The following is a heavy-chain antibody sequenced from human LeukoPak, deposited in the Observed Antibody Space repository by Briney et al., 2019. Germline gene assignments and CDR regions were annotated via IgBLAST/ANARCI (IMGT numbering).Heavy chain of an antibody. D-gene: IGHD1-26*01. CDR3: AKETRGSYSDY. CDR1: GFTFSSSG. J-gene: IGHJ4*02. Sequence: GGSLRLSCAATGFTFSSSGMHWVRQAPGKGLEWVAFIRYDGTSKYYADSVKGRFTISRDNSKNTVYLQMNSLRAEDTAVYYCAKETRGSYSDYWGQGTLVTVSS. V-gene: IGHV3-30*02. CDR2: IRYDGTSK.